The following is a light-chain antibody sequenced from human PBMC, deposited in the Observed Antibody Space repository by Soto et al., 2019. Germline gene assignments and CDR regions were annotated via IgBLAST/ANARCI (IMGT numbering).Light chain of an antibody. V-gene: IGLV1-47*02. CDR1: TSNIGSTSSIGSDY. Sequence: QSVLAQPPSASGTPGQRVTISCSGSTSNIGSTSSIGSDYVYWYQQLPGTAPRLLIYSTNQRPSGVPDRISGSKSGTSANLAISGLRFEDEADYYCAVWDDSLSGWVFGGGTKLTVL. J-gene: IGLJ3*02. CDR2: STN. CDR3: AVWDDSLSGWV.